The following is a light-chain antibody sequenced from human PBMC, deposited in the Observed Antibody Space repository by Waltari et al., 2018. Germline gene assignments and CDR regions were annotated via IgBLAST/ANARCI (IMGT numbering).Light chain of an antibody. V-gene: IGKV4-1*01. Sequence: DIVMTQSPDSLAVSLGARAAINCKSSQTVLYSSNNKKYVAWYQQKPGQPPKICIYWASTRESGVPHRSIGRESGRDFTLTISSLQAEDVAVDYCQQYYTTPYTFGHGTKVEIK. CDR3: QQYYTTPYT. J-gene: IGKJ2*01. CDR1: QTVLYSSNNKKY. CDR2: WAS.